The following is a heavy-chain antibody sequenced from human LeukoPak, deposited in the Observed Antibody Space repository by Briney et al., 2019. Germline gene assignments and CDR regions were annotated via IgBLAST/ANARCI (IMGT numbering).Heavy chain of an antibody. Sequence: GGSLRLSCAASGFTFDDYGMSWVRQAPGKGLEWVSGINWNGGNTGYADSVKGRFTISRDNAKNSLYLQMNSLRAEDTALYYCARESIERYSYSFYYYYYMDVWGKGTTVTVSS. CDR3: ARESIERYSYSFYYYYYMDV. CDR1: GFTFDDYG. J-gene: IGHJ6*03. V-gene: IGHV3-20*04. CDR2: INWNGGNT. D-gene: IGHD5-18*01.